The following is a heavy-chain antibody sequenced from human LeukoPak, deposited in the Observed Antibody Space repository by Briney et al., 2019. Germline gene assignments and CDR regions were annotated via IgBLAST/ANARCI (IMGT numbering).Heavy chain of an antibody. Sequence: SETLSLTCAVYGGSFSGYYWSWIRQPPGKGLEWIGEINHSGSTNYNPSLKSRVTISVDTSKNQFSLKLNSVTAADTAVYYCARGKTWYENWGQGTLVTVSS. D-gene: IGHD6-13*01. J-gene: IGHJ4*02. V-gene: IGHV4-34*01. CDR2: INHSGST. CDR3: ARGKTWYEN. CDR1: GGSFSGYY.